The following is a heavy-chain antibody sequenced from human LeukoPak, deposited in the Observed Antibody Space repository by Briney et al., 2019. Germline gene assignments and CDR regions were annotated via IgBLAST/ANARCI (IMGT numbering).Heavy chain of an antibody. CDR2: IKQDGSEK. V-gene: IGHV3-7*01. Sequence: PGGSLRLSCAASGFTFSSYWMSWVRQAPGKGLEWVANIKQDGSEKYYVDSVKGRFTISRDNAKNSLYLQMNSLRAEDTAVYYCARDGTDCYDSSGYYDYWGQGTLVTVSS. CDR3: ARDGTDCYDSSGYYDY. D-gene: IGHD3-22*01. J-gene: IGHJ4*02. CDR1: GFTFSSYW.